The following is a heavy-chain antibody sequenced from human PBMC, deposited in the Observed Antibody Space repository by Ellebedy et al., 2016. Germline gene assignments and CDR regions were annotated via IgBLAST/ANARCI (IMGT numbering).Heavy chain of an antibody. D-gene: IGHD1-14*01. Sequence: SETLSLTXTVSGVSINSRSYYWGWVRQPPGKGLEWIGRIYYSGSTFYNPSLRSRVTISADTSKNQFSLKLSSVTAADTGLYYCARSPGGLYWHFDLWGRGTLVTVSS. CDR3: ARSPGGLYWHFDL. CDR1: GVSINSRSYY. J-gene: IGHJ2*01. CDR2: IYYSGST. V-gene: IGHV4-39*07.